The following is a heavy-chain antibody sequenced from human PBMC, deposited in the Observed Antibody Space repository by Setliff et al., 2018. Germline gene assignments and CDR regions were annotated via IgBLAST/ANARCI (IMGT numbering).Heavy chain of an antibody. CDR3: AREVVSFGSRNDYKNRKDV. D-gene: IGHD3-10*01. Sequence: GASVKVSCKASGGSFSSYAINWVRQAPGQGLEWMGGIIPILGKPKYVQKFQGRVILTADKSTNTAYMELISLRSEDTASYYCAREVVSFGSRNDYKNRKDVWGQGTTVTVSS. V-gene: IGHV1-69*10. CDR1: GGSFSSYA. J-gene: IGHJ6*02. CDR2: IIPILGKP.